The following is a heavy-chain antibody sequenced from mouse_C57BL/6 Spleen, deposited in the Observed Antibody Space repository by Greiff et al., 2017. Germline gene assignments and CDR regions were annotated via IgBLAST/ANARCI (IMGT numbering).Heavy chain of an antibody. CDR3: ARANYGSAFAY. CDR1: GYTFTDHT. D-gene: IGHD1-1*01. Sequence: VQLQQSDAELVKPGASVKLSCKASGYTFTDHTIYWMKQRPEQGLEWIGYIYPSDGSTHYNENFKGKATLTADKSSSTAYMQLNSLASEDSAVYFCARANYGSAFAYWGKGTLVTVSA. J-gene: IGHJ3*01. V-gene: IGHV1-78*01. CDR2: IYPSDGST.